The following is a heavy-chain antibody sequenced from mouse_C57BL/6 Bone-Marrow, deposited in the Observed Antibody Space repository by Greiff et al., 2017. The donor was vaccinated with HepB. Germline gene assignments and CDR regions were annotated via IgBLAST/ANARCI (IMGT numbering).Heavy chain of an antibody. J-gene: IGHJ3*01. V-gene: IGHV5-17*01. CDR3: ARPHYDYDWFAY. CDR2: ISSGSSTI. D-gene: IGHD2-4*01. Sequence: EVKLVESGGGLVKPGGSLKLSCAASGFTFSDYGMHWVRQAPEKGLEWVAYISSGSSTIYYADTVKGRFNISRDNAKNTLFLQMTSLRSEDTAMYYCARPHYDYDWFAYWGQGTLVTVSA. CDR1: GFTFSDYG.